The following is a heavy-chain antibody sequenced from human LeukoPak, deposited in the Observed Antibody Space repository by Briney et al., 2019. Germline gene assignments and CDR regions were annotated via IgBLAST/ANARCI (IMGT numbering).Heavy chain of an antibody. D-gene: IGHD3-10*01. CDR3: AKVTYGSGTYGAFDS. Sequence: GGSLRLSCAASGFTFNSYWMSWVRQAPGKGLEWVANIKQDGSENYYVDSVKGRFTISRDNAKNSLYLQMNSLRAEDTAVYYCAKVTYGSGTYGAFDSWGQGTLVTVSS. J-gene: IGHJ4*02. CDR1: GFTFNSYW. CDR2: IKQDGSEN. V-gene: IGHV3-7*03.